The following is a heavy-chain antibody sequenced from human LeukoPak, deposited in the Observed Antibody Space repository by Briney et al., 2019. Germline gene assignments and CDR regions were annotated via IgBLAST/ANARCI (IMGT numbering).Heavy chain of an antibody. Sequence: GASVKVSCKASGYTFTDYYMHWVQQAPGKGLEWMGRVDPEDGEAIYAEKFQGRVTITADTSTDTAYMELSSLRSEDTAVYYCATAYSSSWYPGYWGQGTLVTVSS. CDR1: GYTFTDYY. D-gene: IGHD6-13*01. J-gene: IGHJ4*02. CDR3: ATAYSSSWYPGY. CDR2: VDPEDGEA. V-gene: IGHV1-69-2*01.